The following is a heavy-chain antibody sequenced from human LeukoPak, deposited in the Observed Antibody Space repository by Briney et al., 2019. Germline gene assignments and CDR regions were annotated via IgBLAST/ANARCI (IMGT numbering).Heavy chain of an antibody. V-gene: IGHV4-39*01. CDR3: ATLGYCSSTSCYPI. J-gene: IGHJ3*02. CDR1: GGSISSSSYY. Sequence: PSETLSLTCTVSGGSISSSSYYWGWIRQPPGKGLEWIGSIYYSGSTYYNPSLKSRVTISVDTSKNQFSLKLSSVTAADTAVYYCATLGYCSSTSCYPIWGQGTMVTVSS. D-gene: IGHD2-2*01. CDR2: IYYSGST.